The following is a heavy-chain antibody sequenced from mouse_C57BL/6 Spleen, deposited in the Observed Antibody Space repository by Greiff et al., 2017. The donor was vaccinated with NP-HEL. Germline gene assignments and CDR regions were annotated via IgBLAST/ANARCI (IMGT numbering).Heavy chain of an antibody. CDR3: ARGAVVATSDY. Sequence: VQLQQSGAELVKPGASVKLSCKASGYTFTSYWMHWVKQRPGQGLEWIGMIHPNSGSTNYNEKFKSKATLTVDISSSTAYMQLSSLTSEDSAVYYCARGAVVATSDYWGQGTTLTVSS. CDR2: IHPNSGST. D-gene: IGHD1-1*01. CDR1: GYTFTSYW. J-gene: IGHJ2*01. V-gene: IGHV1-64*01.